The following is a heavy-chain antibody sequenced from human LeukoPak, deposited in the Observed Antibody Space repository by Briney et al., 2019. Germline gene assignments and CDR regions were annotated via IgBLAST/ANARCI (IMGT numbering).Heavy chain of an antibody. CDR3: ARSKTTYYYDSSVYFYYYYGMDV. D-gene: IGHD3-22*01. J-gene: IGHJ6*02. V-gene: IGHV3-7*01. CDR1: GFTFSNYW. Sequence: GGSLRLSCAASGFTFSNYWMTWVRQAPGKGLEWVANIKQDGSEKYYVDSVKGRFTISRDNAKNSLYLQMNSLRAEDTAVYYCARSKTTYYYDSSVYFYYYYGMDVWGQGTTVTVSS. CDR2: IKQDGSEK.